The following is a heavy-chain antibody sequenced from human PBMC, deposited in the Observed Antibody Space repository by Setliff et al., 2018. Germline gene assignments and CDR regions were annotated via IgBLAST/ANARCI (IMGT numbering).Heavy chain of an antibody. D-gene: IGHD3-3*01. J-gene: IGHJ6*03. Sequence: PSETLSLTCTVSGGSISGFNYWTWIRQPAGKGLEWIGQIYTSWSTNYNPSLKSRVTISLDTSKNQFSLKLNSVTAADTAVYYCARMSGFFYIDVWGNGTTVTVS. V-gene: IGHV4-61*09. CDR2: IYTSWST. CDR3: ARMSGFFYIDV. CDR1: GGSISGFNY.